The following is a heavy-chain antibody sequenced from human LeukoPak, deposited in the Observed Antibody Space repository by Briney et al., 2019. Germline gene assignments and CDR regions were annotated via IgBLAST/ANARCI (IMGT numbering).Heavy chain of an antibody. J-gene: IGHJ6*02. CDR1: GFTFSSYS. Sequence: GGSLRLSCAASGFTFSSYSMNWVRQAPGKGLEWVSYISSSSSTIYYADSMKGRFTISRDNAKNSLYLQMNSLRAEDTAVYYCARDSSGMDVWGQGTTVTVSS. D-gene: IGHD7-27*01. CDR3: ARDSSGMDV. V-gene: IGHV3-48*04. CDR2: ISSSSSTI.